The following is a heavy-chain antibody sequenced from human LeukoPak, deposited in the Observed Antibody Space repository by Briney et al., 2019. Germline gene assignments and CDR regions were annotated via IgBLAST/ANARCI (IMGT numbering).Heavy chain of an antibody. CDR3: ARDGPLLLWFSSMDV. CDR2: ISYRGST. Sequence: SSETLSLTCTVSGGSISSSSYYWGWIRQPPGKGLEWIGSISYRGSTYYNPSLKSRVTISVDTSKNQFSLKLRSVTAADTAVYYCARDGPLLLWFSSMDVWGQGTTVTVSS. D-gene: IGHD3-10*01. J-gene: IGHJ6*02. V-gene: IGHV4-39*07. CDR1: GGSISSSSYY.